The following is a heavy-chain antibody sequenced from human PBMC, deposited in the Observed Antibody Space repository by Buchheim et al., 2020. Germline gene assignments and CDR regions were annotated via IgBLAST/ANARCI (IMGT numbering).Heavy chain of an antibody. V-gene: IGHV4-34*01. CDR2: INNSGST. J-gene: IGHJ4*02. Sequence: QVQLQQWGAGLLKPSETLSLTCAVYGGSFSGDYWSWIRQPPGKGLEWIGEINNSGSTNYNPSLKSRVTIAVDTSKNQFSLKLSSVTAADTAVYYCARGLRGYSYGYYFDYWGQGTL. D-gene: IGHD5-18*01. CDR1: GGSFSGDY. CDR3: ARGLRGYSYGYYFDY.